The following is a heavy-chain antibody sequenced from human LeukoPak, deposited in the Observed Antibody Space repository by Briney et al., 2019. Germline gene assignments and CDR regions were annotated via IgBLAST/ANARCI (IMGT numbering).Heavy chain of an antibody. CDR1: GFNFSRYW. V-gene: IGHV3-7*01. CDR2: IKQDGSEK. Sequence: GYLRHSCAASGFNFSRYWMSRLHQAHGKGLERVANIKQDGSEKYYVDSVNGRFTISRDNAKNSLYLQMNSLRAEDTAVYYCARVHYGDYDPFDYWGQGALVTVSS. CDR3: ARVHYGDYDPFDY. D-gene: IGHD4-17*01. J-gene: IGHJ4*02.